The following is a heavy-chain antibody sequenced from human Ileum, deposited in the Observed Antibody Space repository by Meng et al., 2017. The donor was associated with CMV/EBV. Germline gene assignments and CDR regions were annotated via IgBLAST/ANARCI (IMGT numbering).Heavy chain of an antibody. J-gene: IGHJ4*02. CDR2: NTHSGRA. V-gene: IGHV4-34*01. Sequence: QVQLPQWGAGLLKPSETLSLTCAVFGGSFTDYYWTWFRQSPGKGLEWIGENTHSGRAYYSSSLTGRATISVDMSKYQFSLKLPSVTAADTAIYYCARGLASGWPDYWGQGTLVTASS. CDR3: ARGLASGWPDY. D-gene: IGHD3-10*01. CDR1: GGSFTDYY.